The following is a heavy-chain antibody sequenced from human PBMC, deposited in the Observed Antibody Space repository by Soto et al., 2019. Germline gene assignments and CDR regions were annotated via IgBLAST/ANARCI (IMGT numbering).Heavy chain of an antibody. CDR2: VNPGSGDT. Sequence: QVQLVQSGAEVKKPGASVKVSCKASGYTFTNNDVSWVRQATGQGVEWMGWVNPGSGDTGYAQKFQGRLTMTGDISIPTAYMEQNSLTSEDTAIYCCARMDRFGSLNWFDPWGQGPLVTVSS. V-gene: IGHV1-8*01. CDR1: GYTFTNND. D-gene: IGHD3-10*01. CDR3: ARMDRFGSLNWFDP. J-gene: IGHJ5*02.